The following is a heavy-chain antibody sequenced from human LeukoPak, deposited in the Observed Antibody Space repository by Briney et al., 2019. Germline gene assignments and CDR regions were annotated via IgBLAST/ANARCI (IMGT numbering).Heavy chain of an antibody. CDR2: IYYSDYT. Sequence: SETLSLTCTVSGGSISDYYWSWIRQPPGKGLEWIGYIYYSDYTNYNPSLQSRVTISVDTSKNQISLKLSSVTAADTAVYYCARERRSSSYYYFDYWGQGTLVTVSS. D-gene: IGHD2-21*01. J-gene: IGHJ4*02. V-gene: IGHV4-59*01. CDR1: GGSISDYY. CDR3: ARERRSSSYYYFDY.